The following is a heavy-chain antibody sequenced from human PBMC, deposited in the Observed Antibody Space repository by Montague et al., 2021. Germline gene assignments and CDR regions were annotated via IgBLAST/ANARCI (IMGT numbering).Heavy chain of an antibody. CDR3: ARGRLATGDFDY. D-gene: IGHD6-13*01. V-gene: IGHV4-31*03. CDR2: MYYSGST. CDR1: GVSLSSVAYS. J-gene: IGHJ4*02. Sequence: TLSLTCTVSGVSLSSVAYSWTWIRQHPGKGLEWIGYMYYSGSTYYNPSLKSRVTISGDTSKNHFSLRLTSVTAADTAVYYCARGRLATGDFDYWGQGTLVTVSS.